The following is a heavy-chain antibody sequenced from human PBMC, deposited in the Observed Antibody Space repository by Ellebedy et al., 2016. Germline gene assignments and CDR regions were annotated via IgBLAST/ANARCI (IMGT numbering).Heavy chain of an antibody. CDR2: INPNSGGT. V-gene: IGHV1-2*02. CDR1: GYTFTGYY. CDR3: ASGIVVVPAAIDWYFDL. Sequence: ASVKVSXXASGYTFTGYYMHWVRQAPGQGLEWMGWINPNSGGTNYAQKFQGRVTMTRDTSISTAYMELSRLRSEDTAVYYCASGIVVVPAAIDWYFDLWGRGTLVTVSS. D-gene: IGHD2-2*01. J-gene: IGHJ2*01.